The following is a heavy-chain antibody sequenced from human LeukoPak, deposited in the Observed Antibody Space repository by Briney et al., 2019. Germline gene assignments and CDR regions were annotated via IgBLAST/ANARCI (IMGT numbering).Heavy chain of an antibody. CDR1: GVTFDDYT. J-gene: IGHJ4*02. CDR2: ISGSGGST. Sequence: GGSLRLSSAASGVTFDDYTMSWVRQAPGRGLEWVSAISGSGGSTYYADSVKGRFTISRDNSKNTLYLQMNSLRAEDTAVYYCAKERGGYYYYFDYWGQGTLVTVSS. CDR3: AKERGGYYYYFDY. V-gene: IGHV3-23*01. D-gene: IGHD3-22*01.